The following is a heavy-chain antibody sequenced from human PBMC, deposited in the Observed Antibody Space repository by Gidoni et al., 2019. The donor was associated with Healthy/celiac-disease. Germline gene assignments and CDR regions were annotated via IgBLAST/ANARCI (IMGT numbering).Heavy chain of an antibody. CDR2: ISYDGSNK. CDR1: GFTFSSYA. V-gene: IGHV3-30*01. D-gene: IGHD1-26*01. J-gene: IGHJ6*02. Sequence: QVQLVESGGGVVQPGRSLRLSCAASGFTFSSYAMHWVRQAPGKGLEWVAVISYDGSNKYYADSVKGRFTISRDNSKNTLYLQMNSLRAEDTAVYYCARDPRPRWELLRGGMDVWGQGTTVTVSS. CDR3: ARDPRPRWELLRGGMDV.